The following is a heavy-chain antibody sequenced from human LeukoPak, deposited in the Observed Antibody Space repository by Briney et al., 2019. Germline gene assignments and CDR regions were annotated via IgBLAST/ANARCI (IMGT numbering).Heavy chain of an antibody. CDR1: GFSVSSNY. CDR2: ISGTGGGT. Sequence: GGSLRLSCAAPGFSVSSNYMSWVRQAPGKGLEWVSGISGTGGGTHYADSVKGRFTISSDNSKNTLYLQMTSLRAEDTAVYYCAKRIRDGYNTPIDYWGQGTLVTVSS. J-gene: IGHJ4*02. D-gene: IGHD5-24*01. V-gene: IGHV3-23*01. CDR3: AKRIRDGYNTPIDY.